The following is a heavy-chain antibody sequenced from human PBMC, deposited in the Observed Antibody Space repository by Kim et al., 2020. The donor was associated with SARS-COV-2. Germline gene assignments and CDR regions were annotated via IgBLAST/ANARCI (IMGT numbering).Heavy chain of an antibody. CDR1: GGSFSGYY. CDR3: ARLPMIVVRGLDY. CDR2: INHSGST. J-gene: IGHJ4*02. Sequence: SETLSLTCAVYGGSFSGYYWSWIRQPPGKGLEWIGEINHSGSTNYNPSLKSRVTISVDTSKNQFSLKLSSVTAADTAVYYCARLPMIVVRGLDYWGQGTL. V-gene: IGHV4-34*01. D-gene: IGHD3-22*01.